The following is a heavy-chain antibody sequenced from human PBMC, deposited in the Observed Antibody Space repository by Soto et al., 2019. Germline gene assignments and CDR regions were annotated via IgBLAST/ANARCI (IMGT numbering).Heavy chain of an antibody. Sequence: GGSLRLSCAASGFTFSSYWMSWVRQAPGKGLEWVANIKQDGSEKYYVDSVKGRFTISRDNAKNSLYLQMNSLRAEDTAVYYCATDSFNLYYYYYMDVWGKGTTVTVSS. V-gene: IGHV3-7*01. CDR1: GFTFSSYW. CDR2: IKQDGSEK. J-gene: IGHJ6*03. CDR3: ATDSFNLYYYYYMDV.